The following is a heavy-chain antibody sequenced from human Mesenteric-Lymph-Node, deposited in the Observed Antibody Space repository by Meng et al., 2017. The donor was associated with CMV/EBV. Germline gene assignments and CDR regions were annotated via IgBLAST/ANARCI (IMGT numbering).Heavy chain of an antibody. CDR3: AKAPGYYPHYSDY. D-gene: IGHD3-22*01. Sequence: GGSLRLSCAASGFTFSSYEMNWVRQAPGKGLEWVSGISGSGGSTYYADSVKGRFTISRDNSKNTLYLQMNSLRGEDTAVYYCAKAPGYYPHYSDYWGQGTLVTVSS. J-gene: IGHJ4*02. V-gene: IGHV3-23*01. CDR2: ISGSGGST. CDR1: GFTFSSYE.